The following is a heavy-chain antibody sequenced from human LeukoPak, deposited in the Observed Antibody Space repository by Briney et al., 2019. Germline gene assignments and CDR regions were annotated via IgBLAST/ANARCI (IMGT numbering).Heavy chain of an antibody. J-gene: IGHJ5*02. D-gene: IGHD5-12*01. Sequence: PGGSLRLSCAASGFTFSSYSTNWVRQAPGKGLEWVSSISSSSSYIYYADSVKGRFTISRDNAKNSLYLQMNSLRAEDTAVYYCAEAPSGYENWFDPWGQGTLVTVSS. CDR3: AEAPSGYENWFDP. CDR2: ISSSSSYI. V-gene: IGHV3-21*01. CDR1: GFTFSSYS.